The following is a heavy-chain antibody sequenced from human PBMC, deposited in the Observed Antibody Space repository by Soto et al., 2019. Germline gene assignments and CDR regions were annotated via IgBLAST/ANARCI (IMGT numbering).Heavy chain of an antibody. D-gene: IGHD6-19*01. CDR2: ISGDNGNT. V-gene: IGHV1-18*01. Sequence: QVQLVQSGAEVKKPGASVTVSCKTSGYTVSNYGMNWVRQAPGQELEWMGWISGDNGNTNYAQTVQRRVTMTTDTHTGRAYVELRSLKSVDTTIYYSSRFMMVGGWFAPNSWHGVDVWGQAPTVTVSS. CDR1: GYTVSNYG. J-gene: IGHJ6*01. CDR3: SRFMMVGGWFAPNSWHGVDV.